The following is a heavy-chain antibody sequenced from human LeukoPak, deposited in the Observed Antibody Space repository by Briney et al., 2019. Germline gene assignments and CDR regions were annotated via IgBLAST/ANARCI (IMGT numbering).Heavy chain of an antibody. Sequence: SVKVSCKASGGTFSSYAISWVRQAPGQGLEWMGGIIPIFGTANYAQKFQGRVTITADESTNTAYMELSSLRSEDTAVYYCARGDIVATPYFDYWGQGTLVTVSS. J-gene: IGHJ4*02. CDR2: IIPIFGTA. D-gene: IGHD5-12*01. CDR3: ARGDIVATPYFDY. CDR1: GGTFSSYA. V-gene: IGHV1-69*01.